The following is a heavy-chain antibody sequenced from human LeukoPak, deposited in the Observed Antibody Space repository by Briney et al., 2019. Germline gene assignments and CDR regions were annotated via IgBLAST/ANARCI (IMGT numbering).Heavy chain of an antibody. CDR1: GYTFTTYG. D-gene: IGHD6-13*01. CDR2: ISAYNGNT. Sequence: GASVKVSCKASGYTFTTYGISWVRQAPGQGLEWMGWISAYNGNTNYAQKFQGRVTMTTDTSTSTAYMELRTLRSDDTAVYYCARDHLLLAAAGKRGLDPWGQGTLVTVSS. CDR3: ARDHLLLAAAGKRGLDP. V-gene: IGHV1-18*01. J-gene: IGHJ5*02.